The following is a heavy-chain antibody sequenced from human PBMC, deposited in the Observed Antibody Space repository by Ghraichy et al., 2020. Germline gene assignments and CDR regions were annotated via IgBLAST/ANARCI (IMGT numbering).Heavy chain of an antibody. CDR3: ARACSGAGCLFYDY. J-gene: IGHJ4*02. V-gene: IGHV1-2*02. D-gene: IGHD2-15*01. Sequence: ASVKVSCKASGYTFVGYYMHWVRQAPGQGLEWVGWINPNSGGTNYAQKFQGRVTMTRDTSISTAYMDLSRLRSDDTAVYYCARACSGAGCLFYDYWGQGTLVTVSS. CDR2: INPNSGGT. CDR1: GYTFVGYY.